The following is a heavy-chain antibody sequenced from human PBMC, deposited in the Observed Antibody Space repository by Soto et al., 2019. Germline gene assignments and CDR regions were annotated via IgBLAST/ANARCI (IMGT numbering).Heavy chain of an antibody. D-gene: IGHD3-10*01. Sequence: GASVKVSCKASGYIFTSYYIHWVRQAPGQGLEWMGWINPFDGSRMFAQSFQGRVTMTRDTSTSTVYMEVSSLRSEDTAVYYCSRADPGETSPFDHWGQ. CDR2: INPFDGSR. CDR1: GYIFTSYY. V-gene: IGHV1-46*03. J-gene: IGHJ4*01. CDR3: SRADPGETSPFDH.